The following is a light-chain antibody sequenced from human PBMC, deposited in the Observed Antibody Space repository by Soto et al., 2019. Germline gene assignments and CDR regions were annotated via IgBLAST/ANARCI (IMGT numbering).Light chain of an antibody. J-gene: IGKJ1*01. CDR1: QSLSSNY. CDR3: QRYGSSPT. CDR2: GAA. Sequence: EIVMTRSPATLSVSPGERATLSCRASQSLSSNYLAWYQQRPGQAPRLLIYGAATRAADIPDRFSGSGSGTDFTLTISRLEPEDFAVYYCQRYGSSPTFGQGTKVDI. V-gene: IGKV3-20*01.